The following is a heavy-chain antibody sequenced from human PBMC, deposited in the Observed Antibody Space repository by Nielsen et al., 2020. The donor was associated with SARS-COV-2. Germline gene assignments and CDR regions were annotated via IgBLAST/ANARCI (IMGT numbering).Heavy chain of an antibody. CDR3: ARGNSRLDS. D-gene: IGHD6-13*01. CDR1: GYTFTSFD. CDR2: MNPNNGNT. Sequence: ASVKVSCKASGYTFTSFDINWVRQAPGQGLEWMGWMNPNNGNTGYAHKFRGRVTMTRRTYITTGYMELSSLRSDDTAVYYCARGNSRLDSWGQGTLVTVSA. J-gene: IGHJ4*02. V-gene: IGHV1-8*01.